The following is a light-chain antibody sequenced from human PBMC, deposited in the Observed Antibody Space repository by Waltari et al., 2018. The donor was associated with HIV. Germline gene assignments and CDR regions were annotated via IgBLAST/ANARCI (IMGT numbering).Light chain of an antibody. Sequence: QPPSVSGAPGQRVTISCTGSSSNIGAGYDVHWYQQLPGTAPKLLIYGNSNRPSGVPDRFSGSKSGTSASLAITGLQAEDEADYYCQSYDSSLSWVFGGGTKLTVL. V-gene: IGLV1-40*01. CDR3: QSYDSSLSWV. CDR2: GNS. CDR1: SSNIGAGYD. J-gene: IGLJ3*02.